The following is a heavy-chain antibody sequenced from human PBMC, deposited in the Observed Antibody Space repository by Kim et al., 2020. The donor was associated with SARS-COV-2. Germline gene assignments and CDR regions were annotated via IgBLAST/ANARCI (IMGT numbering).Heavy chain of an antibody. J-gene: IGHJ6*02. CDR1: GFTFSSYG. CDR3: AREKVVPAVLQYYYYYYGMDV. CDR2: IWYDGSNK. Sequence: GGSLRLSCAASGFTFSSYGMHWVRQAPGKGLEWVAVIWYDGSNKYYADSVKGRFTISRDNSKNTLYLQMNSLRAEDTAVYYCAREKVVPAVLQYYYYYYGMDVWGQGTTVTVSS. D-gene: IGHD2-2*01. V-gene: IGHV3-33*01.